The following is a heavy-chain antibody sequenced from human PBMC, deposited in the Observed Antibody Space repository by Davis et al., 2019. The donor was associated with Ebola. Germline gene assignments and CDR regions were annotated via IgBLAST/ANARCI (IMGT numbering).Heavy chain of an antibody. CDR3: AKQRGVGAIDYDY. CDR1: GFTFSTYA. Sequence: GESLKIPCAAPGFTFSTYAMGWVRQAPGKGLEWVSDISSGGGAPYYADSVKGRFTTFRDNPKNTLYLQMNSLRADDTAVYYCAKQRGVGAIDYDYWGRGTVVTVSS. V-gene: IGHV3-23*01. D-gene: IGHD1-26*01. J-gene: IGHJ4*02. CDR2: ISSGGGAP.